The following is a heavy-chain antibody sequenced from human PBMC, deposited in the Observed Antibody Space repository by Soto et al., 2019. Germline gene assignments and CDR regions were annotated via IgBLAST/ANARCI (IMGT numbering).Heavy chain of an antibody. V-gene: IGHV3-11*04. J-gene: IGHJ5*02. CDR1: GFTLSDYY. CDR2: ISSSGSTL. Sequence: GGSLRLSCAASGFTLSDYYMTWIRQAPGKGLELVSYISSSGSTLYDADSVKGRFTISRDNAKNSLYLQMNSLRAEDTAVYYCARDLHDYVSFRFDPWGQGTLVTVSS. D-gene: IGHD3-16*01. CDR3: ARDLHDYVSFRFDP.